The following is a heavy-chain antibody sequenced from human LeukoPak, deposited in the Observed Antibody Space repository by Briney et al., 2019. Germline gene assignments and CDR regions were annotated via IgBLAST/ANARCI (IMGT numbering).Heavy chain of an antibody. J-gene: IGHJ6*02. CDR2: IYYSGST. D-gene: IGHD2-15*01. CDR3: ARLPGAKYCSGGSCYSVYYGMDV. Sequence: SETLSLTCSVSGGSIISYYWHWIRQPPGKGLEWIGYIYYSGSTNYNPSLKSRVTISVDTSKNQFSLKLSSVTAADTAVYYCARLPGAKYCSGGSCYSVYYGMDVWGQGTTVTVSS. CDR1: GGSIISYY. V-gene: IGHV4-59*08.